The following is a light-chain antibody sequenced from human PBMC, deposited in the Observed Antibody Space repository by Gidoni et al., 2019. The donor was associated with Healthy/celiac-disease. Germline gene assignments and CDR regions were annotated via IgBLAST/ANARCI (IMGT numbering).Light chain of an antibody. CDR1: QSVSSY. V-gene: IGKV3-11*01. CDR3: QHPKT. Sequence: EIVLTQSPATLSLSPGERATLPCRASQSVSSYLAWYQQKPGQAPRLLIYDASNRATGIPARFSGSGSGTDFTLTISSLEPEDFAVYYCQHPKTFGGGTKVEIK. J-gene: IGKJ4*01. CDR2: DAS.